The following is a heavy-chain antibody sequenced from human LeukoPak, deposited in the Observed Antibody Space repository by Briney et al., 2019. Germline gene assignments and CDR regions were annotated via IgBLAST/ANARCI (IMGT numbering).Heavy chain of an antibody. V-gene: IGHV1-18*01. D-gene: IGHD3-22*01. J-gene: IGHJ4*02. CDR3: ARDQYSSGYLGY. Sequence: GASVKVSCKASGYTFTSYGMSWVRQAPGQGLEWMGWISTHNGNTNYAQKLQGRVTMTTDTSTSTAYMELRSLRFDDTAVYYCARDQYSSGYLGYWGQGTLVTVSS. CDR2: ISTHNGNT. CDR1: GYTFTSYG.